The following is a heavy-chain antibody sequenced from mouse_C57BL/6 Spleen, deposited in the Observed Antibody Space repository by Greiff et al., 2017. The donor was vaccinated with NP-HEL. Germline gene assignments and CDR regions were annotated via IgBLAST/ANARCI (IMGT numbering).Heavy chain of an antibody. V-gene: IGHV1-52*01. CDR2: IDPSDSET. CDR1: GYTFTSYW. Sequence: QVQLKQPGAELVRPGSSVKLSCKASGYTFTSYWMHWVKQRPIQGLEWIGNIDPSDSETHYNQKFKDKATLTVDKSSSTAYMQLSSLTSEDSAVYYCASRTHYDYGAMDYWGQGTSVTVSS. CDR3: ASRTHYDYGAMDY. D-gene: IGHD2-4*01. J-gene: IGHJ4*01.